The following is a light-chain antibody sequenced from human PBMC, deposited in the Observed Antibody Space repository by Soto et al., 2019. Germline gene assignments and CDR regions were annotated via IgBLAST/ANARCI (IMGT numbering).Light chain of an antibody. CDR1: SNDIGAYNY. V-gene: IGLV2-8*01. J-gene: IGLJ1*01. CDR2: EVF. CDR3: SSYAGRETGV. Sequence: QSVLTQPPSASGSPGQSVTISCTGTSNDIGAYNYVSWYQQHPGKAPKLLIYEVFRRPSGVPDRFSGSRSGNTAPLTVSGLQPEDEADYYCSSYAGRETGVFGTGTKVTV.